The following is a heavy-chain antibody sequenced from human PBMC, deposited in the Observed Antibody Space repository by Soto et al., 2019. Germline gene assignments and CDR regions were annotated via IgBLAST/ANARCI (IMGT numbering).Heavy chain of an antibody. V-gene: IGHV1-46*01. CDR2: VNATSGNT. Sequence: GASVKVSCKASGYTFTSYAMHWVRQAPGQRLEWMGIVNATSGNTNYAQNFQGRVTMARDRSTSTVYMELSSLRSEDTAIYYCARAGGPGDYYGLDVWGQGTTVTVSS. D-gene: IGHD2-15*01. J-gene: IGHJ6*02. CDR1: GYTFTSYA. CDR3: ARAGGPGDYYGLDV.